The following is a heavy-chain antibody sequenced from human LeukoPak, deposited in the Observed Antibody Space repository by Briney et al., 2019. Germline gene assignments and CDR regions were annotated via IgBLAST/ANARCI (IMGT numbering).Heavy chain of an antibody. D-gene: IGHD3-22*01. CDR2: ISGSGGST. CDR1: GFTFSSYS. Sequence: GGSLRLSCAASGFTFSSYSMNWVRQAPGKGLEWVSAISGSGGSTYYADSVKGRFTISRDNSKNTLYLQMNSLRAEDTAVYYCAKEIVAVITPYYYYGMDVWGQGTTVTVSS. V-gene: IGHV3-23*01. J-gene: IGHJ6*02. CDR3: AKEIVAVITPYYYYGMDV.